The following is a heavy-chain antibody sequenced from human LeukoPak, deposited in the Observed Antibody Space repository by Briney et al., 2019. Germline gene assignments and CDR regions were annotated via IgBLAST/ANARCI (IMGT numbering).Heavy chain of an antibody. Sequence: ASVKVSCKASGYTFTSYGISWVRQAPGQGLEWMGWISAYNGNTNYAQKLQGRVTMTTDTSTSTAYMELRSLRSDDTAVYYCVRYCSSTSCYYYYYYGMDVWGQGTTVTVSS. CDR2: ISAYNGNT. CDR3: VRYCSSTSCYYYYYYGMDV. CDR1: GYTFTSYG. D-gene: IGHD2-2*01. V-gene: IGHV1-18*01. J-gene: IGHJ6*02.